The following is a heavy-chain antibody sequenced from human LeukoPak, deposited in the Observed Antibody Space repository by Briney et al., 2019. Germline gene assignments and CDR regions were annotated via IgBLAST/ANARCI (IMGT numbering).Heavy chain of an antibody. CDR3: AKYGGSPANYFDY. Sequence: PSETLSVTCTVSGDSISAYYWSWVRQPPGKGLEWIAYIHYTGSINYNPSLKSRVTISMDTSKSQFSLHVNSVTAADTAVYYCAKYGGSPANYFDYWGRGTLVTVSS. J-gene: IGHJ4*02. D-gene: IGHD1-26*01. V-gene: IGHV4-59*08. CDR2: IHYTGSI. CDR1: GDSISAYY.